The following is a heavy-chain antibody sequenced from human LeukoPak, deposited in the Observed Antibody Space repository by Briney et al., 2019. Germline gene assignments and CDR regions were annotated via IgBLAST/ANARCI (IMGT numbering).Heavy chain of an antibody. CDR1: GGSVSSGSYY. J-gene: IGHJ3*02. D-gene: IGHD5-12*01. Sequence: SETLSLTCTVSGGSVSSGSYYWSWIRQPPGKELEWIGYIYYSGSTNYNPSLKSRVTISVDTSKNQFSLKLSSVTAADTAVYYCARSRGYSGYAYDAFDIWGQGTMVTVSS. CDR3: ARSRGYSGYAYDAFDI. V-gene: IGHV4-61*01. CDR2: IYYSGST.